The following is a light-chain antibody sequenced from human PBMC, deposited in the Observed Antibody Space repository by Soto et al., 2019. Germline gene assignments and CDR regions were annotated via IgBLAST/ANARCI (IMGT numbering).Light chain of an antibody. V-gene: IGKV3-11*01. CDR2: DAS. Sequence: IVWTQSPATLSLSPGERGAGSGWACQSVSSYLAWYQQKPGQAPRLLIYDASNRATGFPARFSGSGSGSDFTLAISSLEPEDFAVYYCQQRSNWPRTSGQGTQVDIK. CDR3: QQRSNWPRT. CDR1: QSVSSY. J-gene: IGKJ1*01.